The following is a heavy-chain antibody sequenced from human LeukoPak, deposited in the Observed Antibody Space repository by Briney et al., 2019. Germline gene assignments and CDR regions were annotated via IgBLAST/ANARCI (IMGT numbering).Heavy chain of an antibody. CDR3: ARDGGDTAMVWANWFDP. CDR1: GRSISSSSYY. D-gene: IGHD5-18*01. CDR2: IYYSGST. Sequence: SETLSLTCTVSGRSISSSSYYWGWIRQPPGKGLEWIGYIYYSGSTNYNPSLKSRVTISVDTSKNQFSLKLSPVTAADTAVYYCARDGGDTAMVWANWFDPWGQGTLVTVSS. V-gene: IGHV4-61*01. J-gene: IGHJ5*02.